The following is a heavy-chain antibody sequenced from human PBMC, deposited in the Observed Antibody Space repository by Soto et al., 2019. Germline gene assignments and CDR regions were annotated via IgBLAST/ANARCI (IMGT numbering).Heavy chain of an antibody. CDR2: IYGAGGT. J-gene: IGHJ4*02. CDR1: GLSVRINY. CDR3: ARHADTISALVN. V-gene: IGHV3-66*04. D-gene: IGHD2-21*01. Sequence: GGSLRLSCAASGLSVRINYMSWVRQAPGKGLEWVSIIYGAGGTSYADSVKGRFTVSRDNSKNTVYLQMSSLRAEDTAVYYCARHADTISALVNWGQGALVNVSS.